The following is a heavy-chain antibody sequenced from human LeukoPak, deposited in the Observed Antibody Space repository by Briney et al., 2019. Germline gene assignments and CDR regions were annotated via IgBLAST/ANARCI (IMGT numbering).Heavy chain of an antibody. Sequence: GGSLRLSCAASGFTFSSHWMNWVRRAPGKGLEWVAIINQDGGRIGYGDSVKGRFTISRDNAQNSLYLQMNSLRAEDTAAYYCARLKIDGTHFDYWGQGTLVTVSS. CDR1: GFTFSSHW. CDR3: ARLKIDGTHFDY. D-gene: IGHD3-9*01. V-gene: IGHV3-7*03. CDR2: INQDGGRI. J-gene: IGHJ4*02.